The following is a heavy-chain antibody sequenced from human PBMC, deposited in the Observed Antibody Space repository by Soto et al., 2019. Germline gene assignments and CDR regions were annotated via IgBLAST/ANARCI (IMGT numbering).Heavy chain of an antibody. CDR2: IYYSGST. CDR3: ARGEEQQTSRLFWSRKTTLGGTGAAFDI. CDR1: GGSISSGGYY. Sequence: SETLSLTCTVSGGSISSGGYYWSWIRQHPGKGLEWIGYIYYSGSTYYNPSLKSRVTISVDTSKNQFSLRAEDTAVYYCARGEEQQTSRLFWSRKTTLGGTGAAFDIWGQGTMVTVSS. J-gene: IGHJ3*02. D-gene: IGHD3-3*01. V-gene: IGHV4-31*03.